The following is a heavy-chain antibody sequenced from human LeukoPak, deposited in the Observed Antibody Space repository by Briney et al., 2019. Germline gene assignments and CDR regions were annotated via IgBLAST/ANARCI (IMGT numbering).Heavy chain of an antibody. CDR1: GFTFSSYA. J-gene: IGHJ4*02. D-gene: IGHD6-6*01. CDR2: ISGSGGST. CDR3: AKDNSSSSFFDY. Sequence: GGSLRLSCAASGFTFSSYAMSWVRQAPGKGLEWVSAISGSGGSTYYADSVKGRFTISRDNSKNTLYLQMNSLRAEDAAVYYCAKDNSSSSFFDYWGQGTLVTVSS. V-gene: IGHV3-23*01.